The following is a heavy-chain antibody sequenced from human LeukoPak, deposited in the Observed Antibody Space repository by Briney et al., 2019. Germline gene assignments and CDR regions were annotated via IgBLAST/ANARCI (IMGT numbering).Heavy chain of an antibody. CDR3: ARARTAFVGYCSGGSCGYYFDY. D-gene: IGHD2-15*01. CDR1: GFTFSSNG. CDR2: ISATGGTI. Sequence: GGSLRLSCAASGFTFSSNGMNWVRQAPGKGLEWVSYISATGGTIYYADSVKGRFTISRDNAKNSLYLQMNSLRAEDTAVYYCARARTAFVGYCSGGSCGYYFDYWGQGTLVTVSS. J-gene: IGHJ4*02. V-gene: IGHV3-48*04.